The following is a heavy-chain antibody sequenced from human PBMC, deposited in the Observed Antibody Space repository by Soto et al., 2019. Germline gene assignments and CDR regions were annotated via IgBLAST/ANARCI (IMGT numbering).Heavy chain of an antibody. Sequence: SQTLSLTCVISGDSVSSNSAAWNWIRQSPSRGLEWLGRKYYRSKWYNDYAVSVKSRITINPDTSKDQFSLQLNSVAPEDTAAYYCARERHCSSSSGPIDYWGQGTMVTVYS. CDR1: GDSVSSNSAA. J-gene: IGHJ4*02. CDR2: KYYRSKWYN. CDR3: ARERHCSSSSGPIDY. D-gene: IGHD2-2*01. V-gene: IGHV6-1*01.